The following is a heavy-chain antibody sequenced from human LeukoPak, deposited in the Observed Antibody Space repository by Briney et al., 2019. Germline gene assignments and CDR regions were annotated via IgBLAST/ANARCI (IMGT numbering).Heavy chain of an antibody. CDR2: IYYSGST. CDR3: ARHDYNNYVDY. Sequence: KPSETLSLTCTVSGGSISSNSYYWGWIRQPPGKGLEWIGSIYYSGSTYYSPSLRSRVTISVDTSKNQFSLKLSPMTAADTAIYYCARHDYNNYVDYWGQGTLVTVSS. J-gene: IGHJ4*02. V-gene: IGHV4-39*01. D-gene: IGHD4-11*01. CDR1: GGSISSNSYY.